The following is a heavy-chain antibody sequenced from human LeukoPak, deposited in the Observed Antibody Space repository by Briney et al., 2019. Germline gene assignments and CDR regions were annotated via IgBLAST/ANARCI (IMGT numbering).Heavy chain of an antibody. V-gene: IGHV1-18*01. D-gene: IGHD2-8*01. Sequence: ASVKVSCKASGYTFTSYAMNWVRQAPGQGLEWMGWISAYNGNTNYAQKLQGRVTMTTDTSTSTAYMELRSLRSDDTAVYYCARDLLNCTNGVCYTVGAFDIWGQGTMVTVSS. CDR2: ISAYNGNT. CDR1: GYTFTSYA. J-gene: IGHJ3*02. CDR3: ARDLLNCTNGVCYTVGAFDI.